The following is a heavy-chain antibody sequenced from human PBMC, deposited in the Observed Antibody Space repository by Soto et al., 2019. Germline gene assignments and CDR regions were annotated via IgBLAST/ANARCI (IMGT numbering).Heavy chain of an antibody. D-gene: IGHD3-9*01. CDR2: IYQSGSP. V-gene: IGHV4-4*02. J-gene: IGHJ6*02. Sequence: QVQLQESGPGLVKPSGTLSLTCAVSGGSISSSNWWSWVRQPPWKGLEWIGEIYQSGSPNYNPSLWSRVTISEDKSNNQVSLKLSSVTAADTAVYYCARGLLRYFDWLLEYYGMDVWFQGTTVTVSS. CDR1: GGSISSSNW. CDR3: ARGLLRYFDWLLEYYGMDV.